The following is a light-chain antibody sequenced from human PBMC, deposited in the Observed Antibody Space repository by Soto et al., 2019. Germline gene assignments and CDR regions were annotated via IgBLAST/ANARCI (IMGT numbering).Light chain of an antibody. CDR2: AAS. Sequence: IQMTQTPSSLSASIVARITITRLASQVIRNDLGWYQQKPWKVPKPLIFAASSLQSGVPSRFSGSRSGPDFTLTISSLQPENFATYYCQQSYSSPPTFG. CDR3: QQSYSSPPT. V-gene: IGKV1-39*01. J-gene: IGKJ1*01. CDR1: QVIRND.